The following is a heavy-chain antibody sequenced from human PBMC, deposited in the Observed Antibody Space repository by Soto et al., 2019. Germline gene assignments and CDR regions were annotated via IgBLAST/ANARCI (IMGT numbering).Heavy chain of an antibody. CDR2: ISAYNGNT. CDR3: ARDSTGKIQSGYDSRGMDV. J-gene: IGHJ6*02. D-gene: IGHD5-12*01. CDR1: GYTFTSYG. V-gene: IGHV1-18*04. Sequence: QVQLVQSGAEVKKPGASVKVSCKASGYTFTSYGISWVRQAPGQGLEWMGWISAYNGNTNYAQKLQGRVTMTTKTYTSTAYMERRGLRSGDTAVYYCARDSTGKIQSGYDSRGMDVWGQGTTVTVSS.